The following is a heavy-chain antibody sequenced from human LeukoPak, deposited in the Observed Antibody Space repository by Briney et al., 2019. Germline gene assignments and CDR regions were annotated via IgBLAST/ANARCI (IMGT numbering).Heavy chain of an antibody. J-gene: IGHJ4*02. CDR1: GGSISTSSYY. CDR3: ARRDCTSTSCYSGSYYFDY. Sequence: PSETLSLTCTVSGGSISTSSYYWGWIRQPPGEGLEWIGSIYYSGSTYSNPSPKSRVTISVDTSKNQFSLKLSSVTAADTAVYYCARRDCTSTSCYSGSYYFDYWAQGTLVTVSS. CDR2: IYYSGST. D-gene: IGHD2-2*01. V-gene: IGHV4-39*01.